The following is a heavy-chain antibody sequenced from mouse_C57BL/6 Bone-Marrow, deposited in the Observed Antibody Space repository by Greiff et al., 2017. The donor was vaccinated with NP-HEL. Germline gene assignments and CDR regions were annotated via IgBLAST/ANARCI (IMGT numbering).Heavy chain of an antibody. CDR2: IDPSDSYT. CDR3: ARLLGFAY. V-gene: IGHV1-59*01. CDR1: GYTFTSYW. Sequence: QVQLQQPGAELVRPGTSVKLSCKASGYTFTSYWMHWVKQRPGQGLEWIGVIDPSDSYTNYNQKFKGKATLTVDTSSSTAYMQLSSLTSEDSAVYYCARLLGFAYWGQGTLVTVSA. J-gene: IGHJ3*01.